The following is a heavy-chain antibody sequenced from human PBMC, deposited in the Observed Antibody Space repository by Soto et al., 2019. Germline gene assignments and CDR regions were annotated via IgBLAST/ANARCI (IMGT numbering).Heavy chain of an antibody. Sequence: QVQLVESGGGVVQPGRSLGLSCAASGFTFSSYGMHWVRQAPGKGLEWVAVISYDGSNKYYADSVKGRFTISRDNSKNTLYLQMNSLRAEDTAVYYCAKGRHSSIAAYMDVWGQGTTVTVSS. J-gene: IGHJ6*02. CDR2: ISYDGSNK. CDR3: AKGRHSSIAAYMDV. V-gene: IGHV3-30*18. CDR1: GFTFSSYG. D-gene: IGHD6-6*01.